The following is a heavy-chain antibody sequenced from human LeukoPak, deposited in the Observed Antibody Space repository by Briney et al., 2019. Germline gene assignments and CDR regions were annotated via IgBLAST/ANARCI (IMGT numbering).Heavy chain of an antibody. CDR2: ISSSGTTI. CDR3: ARTLRNSFGYGNY. CDR1: GFTFSNYE. Sequence: GGSLRLSCAASGFTFSNYEMNWVRQAPRKGLEWISFISSSGTTIYYADSVKGRFTISRDNAKNSLYLQMNSLRVEDTAIYYCARTLRNSFGYGNYWGQGTLVTVSS. J-gene: IGHJ4*02. V-gene: IGHV3-48*03. D-gene: IGHD5-18*01.